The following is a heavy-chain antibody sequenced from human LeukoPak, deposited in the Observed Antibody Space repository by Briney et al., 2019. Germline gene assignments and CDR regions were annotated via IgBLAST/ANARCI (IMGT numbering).Heavy chain of an antibody. CDR1: GFTFSNAW. D-gene: IGHD2-2*01. Sequence: GGSLRLSCAASGFTFSNAWMSWVRQAPGKGLKWVGRIKSKTDGGTTDYAAPVKGRFTISRDDSKNTLYLQMNSLKTEDTAVYYCTTVEGYCSSTSCYDYWGQGTLVTVSS. CDR2: IKSKTDGGTT. J-gene: IGHJ4*02. CDR3: TTVEGYCSSTSCYDY. V-gene: IGHV3-15*01.